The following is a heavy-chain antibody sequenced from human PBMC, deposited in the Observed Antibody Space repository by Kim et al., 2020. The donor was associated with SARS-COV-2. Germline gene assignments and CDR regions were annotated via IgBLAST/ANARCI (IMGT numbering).Heavy chain of an antibody. CDR3: ARGGGRSRWLVIDH. D-gene: IGHD6-19*01. Sequence: GGSLRLSCAASGFTFIPYAMHWVRQAPGKGLEWVAGILDDENNKEYAESMKGRFTISRDNSKNMVYLQMNSLRTEDTAVYYCARGGGRSRWLVIDHWGQGALVTVSS. CDR1: GFTFIPYA. V-gene: IGHV3-30-3*01. J-gene: IGHJ4*02. CDR2: ILDDENNK.